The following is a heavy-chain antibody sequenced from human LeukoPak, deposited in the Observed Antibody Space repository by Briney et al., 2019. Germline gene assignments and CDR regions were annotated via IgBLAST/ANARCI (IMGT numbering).Heavy chain of an antibody. J-gene: IGHJ4*02. Sequence: ASVKVSCKASGYTFTSYGISWVRQAPGQGLEWMGWISVYNGNTNYAQKLQGRVTMTTDTSTSAAYMELRSLRSDDTAVYYCARDPYSGSPYYFDCWGQGTLVTVSS. CDR3: ARDPYSGSPYYFDC. D-gene: IGHD1-26*01. CDR2: ISVYNGNT. CDR1: GYTFTSYG. V-gene: IGHV1-18*01.